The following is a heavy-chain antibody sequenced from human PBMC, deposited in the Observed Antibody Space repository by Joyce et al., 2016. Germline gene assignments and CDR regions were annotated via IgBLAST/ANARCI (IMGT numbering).Heavy chain of an antibody. CDR3: AREGGLDSTNTSVYFDL. J-gene: IGHJ2*01. V-gene: IGHV3-53*01. CDR2: IYRGGST. Sequence: APSGLSVSTNYMSWVRQAPGKGLEWVSVIYRGGSTYYADSVKGRFTISRDNSKNTVYLQMNSLRVEDTAVYYCAREGGLDSTNTSVYFDLWGRGTLVTVPS. CDR1: GLSVSTNY. D-gene: IGHD3-16*01.